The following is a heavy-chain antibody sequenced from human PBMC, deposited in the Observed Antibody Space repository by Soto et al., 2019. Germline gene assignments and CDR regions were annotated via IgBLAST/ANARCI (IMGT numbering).Heavy chain of an antibody. J-gene: IGHJ5*01. CDR2: IYPGDFDT. V-gene: IGHV5-51*01. Sequence: PGESLKISCRVSGDSFTTYWIAWVRQMPGKGLEWMGIIYPGDFDTRYSPSFQGQVTISVDKSINNAYLQWNSLKASDSAMYYCARKHRRGYFNGFDAWGQGTLVTVSS. CDR1: GDSFTTYW. D-gene: IGHD5-12*01. CDR3: ARKHRRGYFNGFDA.